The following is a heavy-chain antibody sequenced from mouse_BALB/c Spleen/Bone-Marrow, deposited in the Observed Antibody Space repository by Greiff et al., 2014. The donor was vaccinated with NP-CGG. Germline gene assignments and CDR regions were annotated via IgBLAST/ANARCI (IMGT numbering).Heavy chain of an antibody. J-gene: IGHJ2*01. CDR3: ARLGYYGYFVD. Sequence: DVQLVESGGGLVQPGGSLKLSCAASGFDFRRFWMSWVRQAPGKGLEWIGEINPESSTINYTPSLKDKFIISRDNAKNTLYLQMSKVRSEDTALYDCARLGYYGYFVDWGQGTTLTVSS. D-gene: IGHD2-3*01. CDR2: INPESSTI. CDR1: GFDFRRFW. V-gene: IGHV4-1*02.